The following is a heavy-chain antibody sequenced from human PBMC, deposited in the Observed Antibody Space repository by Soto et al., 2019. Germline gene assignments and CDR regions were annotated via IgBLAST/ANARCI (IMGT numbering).Heavy chain of an antibody. CDR2: IKSKTDGGTT. J-gene: IGHJ6*02. CDR3: TTGRCSGGSGYSEDYDYGMDV. D-gene: IGHD2-15*01. Sequence: EVQLVESGGGLVKPGGSLRLSCAASGFTFSNAWMNWVRQAPGKGLEWVGRIKSKTDGGTTDYAAPVKGRVTISRDESKNAMNLQMSSLKPEETAVYYCTTGRCSGGSGYSEDYDYGMDVWGQGSTVTVSS. V-gene: IGHV3-15*07. CDR1: GFTFSNAW.